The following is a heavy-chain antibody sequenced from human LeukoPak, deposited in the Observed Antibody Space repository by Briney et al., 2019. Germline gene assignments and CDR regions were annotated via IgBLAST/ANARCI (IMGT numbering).Heavy chain of an antibody. Sequence: SETLSLTCTVSGGSISSSSYYWGWIRQPPGKGLEWIGSIYYSGSTYYNPPLKSRVTISVDTSKNQFSLKLSSVTAADTAVYYCARQLGGPADYYYYGMDVWGQGTTVTVSS. D-gene: IGHD3-16*01. CDR3: ARQLGGPADYYYYGMDV. CDR2: IYYSGST. V-gene: IGHV4-39*01. J-gene: IGHJ6*02. CDR1: GGSISSSSYY.